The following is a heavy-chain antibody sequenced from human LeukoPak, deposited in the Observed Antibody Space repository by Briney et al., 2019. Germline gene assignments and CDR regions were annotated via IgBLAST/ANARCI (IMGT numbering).Heavy chain of an antibody. CDR1: GFTFSSYA. Sequence: QSGGSLRLSCAASGFTFSSYAMSWVRQAPGKGLEWVSAISGSGGSTYYADSVKGRFTISRDNSKNTLYLQMNSLRAEDTAVYYCAKDWGESAFDSPGFDIWGQGTMVTVSS. V-gene: IGHV3-23*01. J-gene: IGHJ3*02. CDR2: ISGSGGST. CDR3: AKDWGESAFDSPGFDI. D-gene: IGHD3-16*01.